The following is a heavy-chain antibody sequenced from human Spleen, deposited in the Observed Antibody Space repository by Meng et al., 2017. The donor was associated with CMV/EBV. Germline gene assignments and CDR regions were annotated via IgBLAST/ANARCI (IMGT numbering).Heavy chain of an antibody. CDR1: GYSFTGSW. J-gene: IGHJ4*02. CDR2: IYPGDSDT. Sequence: GGSLRLSCKTYGYSFTGSWIGWVRQMPGKGLEWMGIIYPGDSDTRYNPSFQGQVTISADKSISTAYLQWSSLKASDTAIYYCATFLRSRGCFDFWGQGSLVTVSS. D-gene: IGHD2/OR15-2a*01. CDR3: ATFLRSRGCFDF. V-gene: IGHV5-51*01.